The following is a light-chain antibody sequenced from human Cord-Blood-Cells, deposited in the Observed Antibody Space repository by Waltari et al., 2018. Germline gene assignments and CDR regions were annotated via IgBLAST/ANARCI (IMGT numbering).Light chain of an antibody. CDR1: SSDVGAYNH. J-gene: IGLJ1*01. CDR3: SSYTSSSPYV. V-gene: IGLV2-14*01. Sequence: QSALTQPASVSGSPGQSITISCTGTSSDVGAYNHFPWYQQHPGKAPKLRIYEVSNRPSGVSNRFSGSKSGNTASLAISGLQAEDEADYYCSSYTSSSPYVFGTGTKVTVL. CDR2: EVS.